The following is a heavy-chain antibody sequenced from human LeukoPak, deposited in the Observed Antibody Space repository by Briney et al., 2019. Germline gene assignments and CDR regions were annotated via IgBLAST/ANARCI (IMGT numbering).Heavy chain of an antibody. D-gene: IGHD5-24*01. CDR3: TRGPQVRDGYTIDY. Sequence: SETLSLTCTVSGGSISSNYCSWIRQPAGKGREWIGRIYTSGSTRSTNYNASLKSRLTMSVDTSKNQFSLKLSSVTAADTAVYYCTRGPQVRDGYTIDYWGQGTLVTVSS. V-gene: IGHV4-4*07. CDR2: IYTSGSTRST. CDR1: GGSISSNY. J-gene: IGHJ4*02.